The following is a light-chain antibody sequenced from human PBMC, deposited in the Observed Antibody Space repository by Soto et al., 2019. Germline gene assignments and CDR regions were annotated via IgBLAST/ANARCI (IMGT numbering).Light chain of an antibody. Sequence: EIVMTQSPATLSVSPGERATLSCRASQSVSSNLGWYQQRPGQAPRLLIYGASTSATGIPARFSGSGSGTELTLTISSLQSEDSAVYYCQQYNNWSSITFGQGTRLEIK. V-gene: IGKV3-15*01. J-gene: IGKJ5*01. CDR1: QSVSSN. CDR3: QQYNNWSSIT. CDR2: GAS.